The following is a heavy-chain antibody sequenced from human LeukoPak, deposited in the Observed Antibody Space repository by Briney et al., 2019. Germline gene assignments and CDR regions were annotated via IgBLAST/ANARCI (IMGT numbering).Heavy chain of an antibody. D-gene: IGHD3-16*02. CDR2: ITSSGSII. J-gene: IGHJ6*02. Sequence: GRSLRLSCAASGFTFSSYEMHWVRQAPGKGLEWVSYITSSGSIIYYADSVKGRFTISRDNAKNSLYLQMNSLRAEDTAVYYCARSITFGGVIALYGMDVWGHGTTVTVSS. V-gene: IGHV3-48*03. CDR3: ARSITFGGVIALYGMDV. CDR1: GFTFSSYE.